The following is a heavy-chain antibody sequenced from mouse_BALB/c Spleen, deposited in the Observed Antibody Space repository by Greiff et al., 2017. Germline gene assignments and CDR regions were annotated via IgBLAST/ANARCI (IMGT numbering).Heavy chain of an antibody. V-gene: IGHV5-4*02. CDR1: GFTFSDYY. J-gene: IGHJ4*01. D-gene: IGHD1-1*01. CDR3: ARDPLRYQRDYYAMDY. CDR2: ISDGGSYT. Sequence: DVHLVESGGGLVKPGGSLKLSCAASGFTFSDYYMYWVRQTPEKRLEWVATISDGGSYTYYPDSVKGRFTISRDNAKNNLYLQMSSLKSEDTAMYYCARDPLRYQRDYYAMDYWGQGTSVTVSS.